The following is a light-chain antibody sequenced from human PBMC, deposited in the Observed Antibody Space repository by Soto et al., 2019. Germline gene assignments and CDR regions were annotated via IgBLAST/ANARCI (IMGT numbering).Light chain of an antibody. V-gene: IGKV1-39*01. CDR2: AAS. CDR1: QSISSY. CDR3: QQSYSTLT. Sequence: DTQMTQSPSCFSESXRHRVPIPCRASQSISSYLNWYQQKPGKAPKLLIYAASSLQSGVPSRFSGSGSGTDFTLTISSLQPEDFATYYCQQSYSTLTFGQGTRLEIK. J-gene: IGKJ5*01.